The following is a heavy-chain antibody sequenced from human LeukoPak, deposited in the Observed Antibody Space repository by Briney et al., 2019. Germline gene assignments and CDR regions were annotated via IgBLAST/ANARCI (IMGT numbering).Heavy chain of an antibody. J-gene: IGHJ6*03. CDR1: GCSISSYY. CDR2: IYYSGST. V-gene: IGHV4-59*01. D-gene: IGHD6-6*01. Sequence: SETLSLTCTVSGCSISSYYWSWIRQPPGKGLEWIGYIYYSGSTNYNPSLKSRVTISVDTSKNQFSLKLNSVTAADTAVYYCARVASQYSSSLYYYMDVWGKGTTVTVSS. CDR3: ARVASQYSSSLYYYMDV.